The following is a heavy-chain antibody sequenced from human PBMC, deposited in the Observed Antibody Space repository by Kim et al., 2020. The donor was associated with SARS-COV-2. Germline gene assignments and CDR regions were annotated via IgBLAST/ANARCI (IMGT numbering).Heavy chain of an antibody. V-gene: IGHV1-3*01. Sequence: SQKFQGRVTITRDTSAGTAYMELSSLRSEDTAVYYCARGMVRGVTSYGMDVWGQGTTVTVSS. D-gene: IGHD3-10*01. CDR3: ARGMVRGVTSYGMDV. J-gene: IGHJ6*02.